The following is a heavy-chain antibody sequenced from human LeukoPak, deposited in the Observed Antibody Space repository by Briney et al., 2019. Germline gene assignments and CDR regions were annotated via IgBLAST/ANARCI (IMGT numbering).Heavy chain of an antibody. D-gene: IGHD2-15*01. Sequence: ASVKVSCKASGGTFSSYAISWVRQAPGQGLEWMGGIIPIFGTANYAQKSQGRVTITADESTSTAYMELSSLRSEDTAVYYCARERRYCSGGSCYPHFFDYWGQGTLVTVSS. J-gene: IGHJ4*02. CDR1: GGTFSSYA. V-gene: IGHV1-69*01. CDR3: ARERRYCSGGSCYPHFFDY. CDR2: IIPIFGTA.